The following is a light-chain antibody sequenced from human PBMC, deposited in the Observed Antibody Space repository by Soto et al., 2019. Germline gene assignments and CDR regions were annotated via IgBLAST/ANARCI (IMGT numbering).Light chain of an antibody. J-gene: IGLJ7*01. CDR3: QSYDNSLSGVWV. CDR2: DNN. V-gene: IGLV1-51*01. Sequence: QSVLTQPPSVSAAPGQKVTISCSGTSSNIGSNYVSWYQHLPGTAPKLLIYDNNKRSSGIPDRFPGSQSGTSATLDITGLQTGDEADYYCQSYDNSLSGVWVFGGGTQLTVL. CDR1: SSNIGSNY.